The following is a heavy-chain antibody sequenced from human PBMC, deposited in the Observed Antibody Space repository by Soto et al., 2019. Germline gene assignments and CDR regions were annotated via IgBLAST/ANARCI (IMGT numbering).Heavy chain of an antibody. CDR3: ARDSSSSGYYYGMDG. J-gene: IGHJ6*02. Sequence: QVHLVQSGAEVKKPGASVKVSCKASNETLTTYGISWVRQAPGQGLEWMGWVSGYSGHSSSAQEFQDRVIMTTDTSTNTAYMELRSLTSDDSAVYVCARDSSSSGYYYGMDGWGQGTTVTVSS. CDR1: NETLTTYG. D-gene: IGHD6-6*01. V-gene: IGHV1-18*01. CDR2: VSGYSGHS.